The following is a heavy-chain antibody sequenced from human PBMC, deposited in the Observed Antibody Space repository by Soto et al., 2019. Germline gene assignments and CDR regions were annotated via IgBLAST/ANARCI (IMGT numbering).Heavy chain of an antibody. J-gene: IGHJ4*02. Sequence: QVQLVQSGAEVKQPGASVKVSCKASGYTFTNFGISWVRQAPGQGLEWMGWVSAYNGNTNYAQKFQDRVTMTADTSTSTAYMELRSLRSDYTAVYYCARDRSSSSLWGQGTLVTVSS. CDR3: ARDRSSSSL. V-gene: IGHV1-18*01. CDR2: VSAYNGNT. D-gene: IGHD6-6*01. CDR1: GYTFTNFG.